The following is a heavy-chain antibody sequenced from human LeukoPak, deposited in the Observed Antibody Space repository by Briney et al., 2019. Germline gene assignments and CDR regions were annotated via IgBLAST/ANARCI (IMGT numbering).Heavy chain of an antibody. CDR3: ARVETMVRGVAYEAFDI. V-gene: IGHV3-66*01. CDR1: GFTFSSNY. J-gene: IGHJ3*02. Sequence: QPGGSLRLSCAASGFTFSSNYMSWVRQAPGKGLEWVSVIYSGGSTYYADSVKGRFTISRDNSKNTLYLQMNSLRAEDTAVYYCARVETMVRGVAYEAFDIWGQGTMVTVSS. D-gene: IGHD3-10*01. CDR2: IYSGGST.